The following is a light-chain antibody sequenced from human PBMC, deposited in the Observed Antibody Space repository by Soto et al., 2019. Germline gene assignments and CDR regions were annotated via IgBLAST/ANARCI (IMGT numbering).Light chain of an antibody. Sequence: EVVMTQSPGTLGLSPWERATLSCRASQSVSSYLSWYQQKPGQAPRLLIYDASNRATGIPARFSGSGSGTEFTLTISSLQPEDFATYYCQQYRTFWTFGQGTKVDI. V-gene: IGKV3D-15*01. CDR3: QQYRTFWT. CDR2: DAS. CDR1: QSVSSY. J-gene: IGKJ1*01.